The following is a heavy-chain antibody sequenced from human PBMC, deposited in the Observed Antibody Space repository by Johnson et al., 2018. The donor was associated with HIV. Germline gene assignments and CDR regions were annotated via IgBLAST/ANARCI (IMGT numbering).Heavy chain of an antibody. V-gene: IGHV3-30*03. J-gene: IGHJ3*02. D-gene: IGHD1-7*01. CDR1: GFTFSSYD. CDR2: ISYDGSNK. CDR3: ARARDWNYGDI. Sequence: QVQLVESGGGLVQPGGSLRLSCAASGFTFSSYDMHWVRQATGKGLEWVAVISYDGSNKYYADSVKGRFTISRDNSKNTLYLQMNSLRAEDTAVYYCARARDWNYGDIWGQGTMVTVSS.